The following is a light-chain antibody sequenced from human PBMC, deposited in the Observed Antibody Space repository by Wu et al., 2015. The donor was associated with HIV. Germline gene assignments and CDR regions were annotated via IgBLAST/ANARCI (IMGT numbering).Light chain of an antibody. CDR2: DAS. CDR1: QSVXTT. CDR3: QHRSAWPVT. J-gene: IGKJ2*01. V-gene: IGKV3-11*01. Sequence: GERATLSCRASQSVXTTNSYNTTGQAPRLLIYDASNRAAGIPARFSGSGSGTEFTLTITSVQSEDFAVYYCQHRSAWPVTFGQGTRLEIK.